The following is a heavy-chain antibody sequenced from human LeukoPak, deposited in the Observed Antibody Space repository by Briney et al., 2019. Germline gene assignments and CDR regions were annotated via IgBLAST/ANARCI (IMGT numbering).Heavy chain of an antibody. CDR1: GYTFTSYG. CDR2: ISAYNGNT. CDR3: ARGGDYSSGWDRADY. J-gene: IGHJ4*02. Sequence: GASVKVSCKASGYTFTSYGITWVRQASGQGLEWMGWISAYNGNTNHAQKFQDRVTMTTDTSTSTAYMELRSLRSDDTAVYYCARGGDYSSGWDRADYWGQGTLVTVSS. D-gene: IGHD6-19*01. V-gene: IGHV1-18*01.